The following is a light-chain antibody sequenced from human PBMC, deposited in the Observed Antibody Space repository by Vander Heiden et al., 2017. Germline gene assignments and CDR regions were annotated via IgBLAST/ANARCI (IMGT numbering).Light chain of an antibody. Sequence: QSALTHPASVFGSPGQSITISSVGTSSDGGNVNYVSWYQQHPGKAPKLVIYDVTSRPSGVSNRFSGAKSGNTASLTISGLQPEDEADYYCSSYTTSSTQVFGTGTKVTVL. CDR3: SSYTTSSTQV. J-gene: IGLJ1*01. CDR1: SSDGGNVNY. CDR2: DVT. V-gene: IGLV2-14*03.